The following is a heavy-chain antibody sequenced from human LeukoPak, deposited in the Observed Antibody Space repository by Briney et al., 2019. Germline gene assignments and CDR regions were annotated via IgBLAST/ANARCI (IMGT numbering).Heavy chain of an antibody. CDR1: GYSFTSYG. J-gene: IGHJ3*02. CDR2: ISTDNGNT. D-gene: IGHD3-22*01. V-gene: IGHV1-18*01. Sequence: ASVKVSCKASGYSFTSYGINWVRQAPGQGLEWMGWISTDNGNTDYAQNLQGRVTMTTDTSTSTAYMELRSLRSDDTAVYYCARGRYYDSGGYDEAFDIWGQGTAVTVSS. CDR3: ARGRYYDSGGYDEAFDI.